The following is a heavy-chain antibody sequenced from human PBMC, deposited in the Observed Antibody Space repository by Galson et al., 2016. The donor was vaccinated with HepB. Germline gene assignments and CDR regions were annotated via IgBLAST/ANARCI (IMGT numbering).Heavy chain of an antibody. Sequence: SLRLSCAVSGFTFSNFGMHWVRQAPGRGLEWVAVIWFDGSDRKYADSVKGRFTISRDNSKNTLYLQMNSLRADDTAVYYCARLDSFGPCWGQGALVTGSS. CDR1: GFTFSNFG. CDR2: IWFDGSDR. CDR3: ARLDSFGPC. V-gene: IGHV3-33*01. J-gene: IGHJ4*02. D-gene: IGHD2-2*03.